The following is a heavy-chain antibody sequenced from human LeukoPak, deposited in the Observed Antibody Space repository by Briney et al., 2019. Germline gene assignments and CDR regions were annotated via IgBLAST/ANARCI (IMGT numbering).Heavy chain of an antibody. J-gene: IGHJ5*02. V-gene: IGHV3-15*01. CDR3: TATPSDTYRYDPIGYYGLWFDH. Sequence: GGSLRLSCEASGFTFRNAWMNWVRQAPGKGLEWVARIKSKTDGGAIDYAAPVKGRFTISRDDSMDTLFLQMSSLKTEDTAVYYCTATPSDTYRYDPIGYYGLWFDHWGQESLVSVAS. CDR1: GFTFRNAW. D-gene: IGHD3-22*01. CDR2: IKSKTDGGAI.